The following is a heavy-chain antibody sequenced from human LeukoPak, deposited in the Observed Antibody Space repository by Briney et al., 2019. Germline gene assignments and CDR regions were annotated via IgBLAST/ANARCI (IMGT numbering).Heavy chain of an antibody. Sequence: PGGSPRLSCAASGFTFSSYAMSWVRQAPGKGLEWVSGISGSGGSTYYADSVKGRFTVSRDNSKNTLYLQMDSLRAEDTAVYYCAKGERKLSGSYLKREYYYYYYMDVWGKGTTVTVSS. J-gene: IGHJ6*03. D-gene: IGHD1-26*01. V-gene: IGHV3-23*01. CDR2: ISGSGGST. CDR1: GFTFSSYA. CDR3: AKGERKLSGSYLKREYYYYYYMDV.